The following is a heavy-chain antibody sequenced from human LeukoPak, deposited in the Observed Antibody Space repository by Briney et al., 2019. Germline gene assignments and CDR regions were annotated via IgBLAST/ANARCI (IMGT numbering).Heavy chain of an antibody. D-gene: IGHD6-13*01. V-gene: IGHV4-39*07. CDR2: IYYSGST. CDR3: ARDLGAAAGIVWFDP. CDR1: GGSISSSSYY. Sequence: SETLSLTCTVSGGSISSSSYYWGWIRQPPGKGLEWIGSIYYSGSTYYNPSLKSRVTISVDTSKNQFSLKLSSVTAADTAVYYCARDLGAAAGIVWFDPWGQGTLVTVSS. J-gene: IGHJ5*02.